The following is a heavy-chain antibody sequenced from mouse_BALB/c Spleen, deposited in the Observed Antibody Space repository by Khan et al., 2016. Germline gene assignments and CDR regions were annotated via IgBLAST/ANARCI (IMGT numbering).Heavy chain of an antibody. Sequence: EVQLQESGGGLVQPGGSLKLSCAASGFDFSRYWMNWVRQAPGKGLEWIGEINPDSSTINYTPSLKDKFIISRDNAKNTLYLQMSKVRSEDTTLYYDAGLHYDGYAGYWGQGTTLTVSS. J-gene: IGHJ2*01. V-gene: IGHV4-1*02. CDR3: AGLHYDGYAGY. CDR2: INPDSSTI. D-gene: IGHD1-2*01. CDR1: GFDFSRYW.